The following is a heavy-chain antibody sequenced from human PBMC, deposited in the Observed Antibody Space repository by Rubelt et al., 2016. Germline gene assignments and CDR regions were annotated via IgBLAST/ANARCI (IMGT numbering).Heavy chain of an antibody. CDR1: GFIFNTYD. CDR2: ISTTNDA. CDR3: GRSATLTRAKPLDY. V-gene: IGHV3-13*01. D-gene: IGHD4-17*01. Sequence: EVQLVESGGDLVRPGGSLRLSCAASGFIFNTYDMHWVRQLAGGGLEWLSAISTTNDAYYAGSVKGRFTISRENAKNSMYLQVNSLRVEDTVGYYCGRSATLTRAKPLDYWGQGTLVTVSS. J-gene: IGHJ4*02.